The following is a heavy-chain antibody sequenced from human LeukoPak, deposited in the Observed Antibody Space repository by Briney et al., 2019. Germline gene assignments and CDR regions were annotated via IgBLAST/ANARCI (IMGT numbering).Heavy chain of an antibody. V-gene: IGHV3-23*01. CDR3: ANAGTHYDFWCGYHPY. D-gene: IGHD3-3*01. CDR2: ISGSGGST. CDR1: GFTFSSYA. J-gene: IGHJ4*02. Sequence: GGSLRLSCAASGFTFSSYAMSWVRQAPGKGLEWVSAISGSGGSTYYADSVKGRFTISRDDSKNTLYLQMNSLRAEDTAVYYSANAGTHYDFWCGYHPYWGQGTLVTVSS.